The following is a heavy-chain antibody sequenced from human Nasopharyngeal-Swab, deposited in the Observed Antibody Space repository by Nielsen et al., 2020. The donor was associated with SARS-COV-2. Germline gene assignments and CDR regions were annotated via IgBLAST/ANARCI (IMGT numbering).Heavy chain of an antibody. CDR1: GYSFTSYW. Sequence: GESLQISCQGSGYSFTSYWFSWVRQMPGKGLEWMGRIDPSDSYTNYSPSFQGHVTISADKSISTAYLQWISLKASDTAMYYCARQVIMAGTFWFDPWGQGTLVTVSS. CDR2: IDPSDSYT. J-gene: IGHJ5*02. V-gene: IGHV5-10-1*01. CDR3: ARQVIMAGTFWFDP. D-gene: IGHD6-19*01.